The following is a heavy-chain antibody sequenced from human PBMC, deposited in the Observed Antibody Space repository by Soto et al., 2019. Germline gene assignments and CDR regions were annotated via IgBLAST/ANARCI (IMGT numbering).Heavy chain of an antibody. V-gene: IGHV1-69*01. D-gene: IGHD2-21*02. CDR3: ARDRFLYRDCPICDI. Sequence: QVHLVQSGGEVKTPGSSVKVSCTAFGGTFNTYGISWVRQAPRPGLEWKGRIIPVFGRPNYAPRFQGRVPSSADESTSTVYMELSSLTSGDTSLFYCARDRFLYRDCPICDIWGQGALVTVSS. CDR1: GGTFNTYG. J-gene: IGHJ4*02. CDR2: IIPVFGRP.